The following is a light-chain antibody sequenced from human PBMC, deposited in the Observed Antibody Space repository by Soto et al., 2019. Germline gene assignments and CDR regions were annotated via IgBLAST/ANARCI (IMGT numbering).Light chain of an antibody. V-gene: IGKV3-15*01. Sequence: EIVMTQSPATLSVSPGERATLSCRASQSVRNNLAWYQQKPGQAPRRLIYGASTRATGIPARFSGSGSGTEFTLTISSLQSEDFALYYCQHYNNWPPAWTFGQGTKVEIK. J-gene: IGKJ1*01. CDR2: GAS. CDR3: QHYNNWPPAWT. CDR1: QSVRNN.